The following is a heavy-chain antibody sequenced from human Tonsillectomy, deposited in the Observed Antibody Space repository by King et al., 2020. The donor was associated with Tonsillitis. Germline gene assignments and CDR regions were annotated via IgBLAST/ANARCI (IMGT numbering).Heavy chain of an antibody. D-gene: IGHD4-17*01. V-gene: IGHV4-31*03. CDR2: IYSSGST. J-gene: IGHJ3*02. CDR1: GGSLSSGGYY. CDR3: ARGDSGDYEEPAFDI. Sequence: VQLQESGPGLVKPSQTLSLICSVSGGSLSSGGYYWTWIRQRAERGLEWIGHIYSSGSTYYNPSLKGRVSISEDTSKKQFSLSLSSVTAAATAVYYCARGDSGDYEEPAFDIWGQGTMVTVSS.